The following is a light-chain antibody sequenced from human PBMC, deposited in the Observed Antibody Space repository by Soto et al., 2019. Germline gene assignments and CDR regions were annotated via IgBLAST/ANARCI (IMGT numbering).Light chain of an antibody. V-gene: IGLV2-14*01. J-gene: IGLJ1*01. Sequence: QSVLTQPGSVSGSPGQSITISCTGTSSDVGGYNYVSWYQQHPGKAPKLMIYDVSNRPSGVSNRFSGSKSGNTASLTISGLQAEDEADYYCSSYTSSSTSLYVFGTGTKVTVL. CDR2: DVS. CDR3: SSYTSSSTSLYV. CDR1: SSDVGGYNY.